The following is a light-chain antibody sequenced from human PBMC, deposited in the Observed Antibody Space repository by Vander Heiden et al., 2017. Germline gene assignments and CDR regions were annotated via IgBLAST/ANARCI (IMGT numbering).Light chain of an antibody. J-gene: IGKJ1*01. CDR3: QQYYSTPPA. CDR2: WAS. Sequence: DIVLPHPPASLPLPLGARATINCKSSQSALHSFDDKNYFAWYQQKPGQPPKLLINWASTRKSGVPDRFSGSGSGTDFTLPISSRQAEDVAVYYCQQYYSTPPAFGQGTKVEI. V-gene: IGKV4-1*01. CDR1: QSALHSFDDKNY.